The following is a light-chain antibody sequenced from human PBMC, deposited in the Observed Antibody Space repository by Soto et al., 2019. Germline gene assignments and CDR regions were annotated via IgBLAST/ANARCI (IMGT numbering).Light chain of an antibody. CDR1: QSVSSN. Sequence: EIGLTQSPATLTLSPGERATLSCRASQSVSSNLAWYQQKRGQAPRLLIYDASNRATGIPARFSGSGSGTDFTLTISSLEPEDFAVYYCQQRTTWPLTFGGGTKVDIK. CDR3: QQRTTWPLT. CDR2: DAS. V-gene: IGKV3-11*01. J-gene: IGKJ4*01.